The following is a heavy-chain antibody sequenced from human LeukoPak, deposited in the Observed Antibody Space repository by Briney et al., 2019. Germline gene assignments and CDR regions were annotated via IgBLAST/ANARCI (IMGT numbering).Heavy chain of an antibody. D-gene: IGHD5-18*01. CDR3: ARNGRDTAMVMGYYYGMDV. Sequence: SETLSLTCTVSGGSISSYYWSWIRQPAGKGLEWIGRIYTSGSTNYNPSLKSRVTMSVDTSKNQFSLKLSSVTAADTAVYYCARNGRDTAMVMGYYYGMDVWGQGTTVTVSS. V-gene: IGHV4-4*07. J-gene: IGHJ6*02. CDR2: IYTSGST. CDR1: GGSISSYY.